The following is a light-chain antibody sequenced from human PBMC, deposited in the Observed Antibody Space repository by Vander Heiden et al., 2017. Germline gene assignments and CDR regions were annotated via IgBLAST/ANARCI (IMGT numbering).Light chain of an antibody. CDR3: QQANSFPLT. Sequence: DNQLTLSPSSVSASVGARGSVTCRATQGLSSWLDWYKQKTGKAPKLLIYAASSLQSGVPSRFSGSGSGTYFTLTISSLQPEDFATYYCQQANSFPLTFGQGTRLDIK. J-gene: IGKJ5*01. V-gene: IGKV1-12*01. CDR2: AAS. CDR1: QGLSSW.